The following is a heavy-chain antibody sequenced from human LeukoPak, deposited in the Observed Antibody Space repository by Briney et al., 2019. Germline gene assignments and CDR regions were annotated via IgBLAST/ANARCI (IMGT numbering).Heavy chain of an antibody. CDR2: ISGSGGST. CDR3: TKAAYYDSSGYYYVDY. CDR1: GFTFSSYA. J-gene: IGHJ4*02. Sequence: GGSLRLSCAASGFTFSSYAMSWVRQAPGKGLEWVSAISGSGGSTYYADSVKGRFTISRDNSKNSLYLQMNSLRAEDTAVYYCTKAAYYDSSGYYYVDYWGQGTLGTVSS. V-gene: IGHV3-23*01. D-gene: IGHD3-22*01.